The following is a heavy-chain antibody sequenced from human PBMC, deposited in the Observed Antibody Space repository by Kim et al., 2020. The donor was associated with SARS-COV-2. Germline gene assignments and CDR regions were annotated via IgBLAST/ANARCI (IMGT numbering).Heavy chain of an antibody. CDR3: ARAPSGTLSPYYFDF. D-gene: IGHD1-26*01. J-gene: IGHJ4*02. Sequence: GESLKISCKGSGYSFTDYWIDWVRQMPGKGLEWMGIIYPGDSDTKYSPSFQGQVTVSADDSINTAYVQWSSLKASDTAIYYCARAPSGTLSPYYFDFWGQGTLVTVSS. CDR1: GYSFTDYW. V-gene: IGHV5-51*01. CDR2: IYPGDSDT.